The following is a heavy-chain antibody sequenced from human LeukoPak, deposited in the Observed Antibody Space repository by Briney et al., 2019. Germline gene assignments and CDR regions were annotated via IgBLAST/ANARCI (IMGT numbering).Heavy chain of an antibody. CDR2: FDPEDGET. Sequence: ALVKASCKVSGYTLTELSMHWVRQAPGKGLEWMGGFDPEDGETIYAQKFQGRVTMTEDTSTDTAYMELSSLRSEDTAVYYCATVRAAAGTEHFDYWGQGTLVTVSS. CDR1: GYTLTELS. CDR3: ATVRAAAGTEHFDY. J-gene: IGHJ4*02. V-gene: IGHV1-24*01. D-gene: IGHD6-13*01.